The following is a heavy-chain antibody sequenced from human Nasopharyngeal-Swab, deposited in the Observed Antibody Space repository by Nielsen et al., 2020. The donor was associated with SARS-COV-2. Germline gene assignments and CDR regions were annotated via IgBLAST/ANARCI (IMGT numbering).Heavy chain of an antibody. CDR3: ARGRGGGYYYGMDV. Sequence: GGSLRLSCAASGFTFSDYYMAWIRQAPGKGLEWVSYISTSGSSTDSADSVKGRFTISRDNSKNTLYLQMNSLRAEDTAVYYCARGRGGGYYYGMDVWGQGTTVTVSS. V-gene: IGHV3-11*04. J-gene: IGHJ6*02. D-gene: IGHD3-16*01. CDR1: GFTFSDYY. CDR2: ISTSGSST.